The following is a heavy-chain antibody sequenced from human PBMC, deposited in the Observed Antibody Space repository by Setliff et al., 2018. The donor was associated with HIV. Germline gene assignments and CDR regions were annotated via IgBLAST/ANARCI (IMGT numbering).Heavy chain of an antibody. CDR2: ISGSSTYW. V-gene: IGHV3-21*01. D-gene: IGHD3-3*01. CDR1: GFTFSTYA. Sequence: PGGSVRLSCAASGFTFSTYAMTWVRQAPGKGLEWVSSISGSSTYWKYADSVKGRFTISRDNAKNTVYLQLTSLRAEDTAVYYCARGPQYNFWGGYLGLWGQGTLVTVSS. CDR3: ARGPQYNFWGGYLGL. J-gene: IGHJ4*02.